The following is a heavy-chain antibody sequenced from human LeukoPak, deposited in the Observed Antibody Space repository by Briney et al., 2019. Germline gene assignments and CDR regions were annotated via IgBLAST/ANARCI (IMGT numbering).Heavy chain of an antibody. Sequence: ASVKVSCKASGYTFTSYDINWVRQAPGQGLEWMGIIKPSGGSTTYAQKFQGRVTMTRDMSTSTLYMELSSLRSEDTAAYYCARVRDGYNDAYDIWGQGTMVIVSS. V-gene: IGHV1-46*01. CDR2: IKPSGGST. CDR1: GYTFTSYD. D-gene: IGHD5-24*01. J-gene: IGHJ3*02. CDR3: ARVRDGYNDAYDI.